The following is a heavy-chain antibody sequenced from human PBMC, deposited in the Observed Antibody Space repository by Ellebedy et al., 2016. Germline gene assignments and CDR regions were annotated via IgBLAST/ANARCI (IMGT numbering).Heavy chain of an antibody. CDR2: ISGSGGST. D-gene: IGHD2-15*01. CDR3: AREPIYCSGGNCYSNYYFFMDV. V-gene: IGHV3-23*01. CDR1: GFTFSSYA. J-gene: IGHJ6*03. Sequence: GESLKISCAASGFTFSSYAMSWVRQAPGKGLEWVSAISGSGGSTYYADSVKGRFTISRDNSKNTLYLQLHSLRAEDAAVYYCAREPIYCSGGNCYSNYYFFMDVWGKGTTVTVSS.